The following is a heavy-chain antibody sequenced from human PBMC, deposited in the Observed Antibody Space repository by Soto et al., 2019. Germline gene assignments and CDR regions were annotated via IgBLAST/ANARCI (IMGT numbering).Heavy chain of an antibody. CDR3: ARDLEAAVPGAFYYYYYGMDV. J-gene: IGHJ6*02. V-gene: IGHV3-30-3*01. CDR2: ISYDGSNK. CDR1: GFTFSSYA. D-gene: IGHD6-13*01. Sequence: PGGSLRLSCAASGFTFSSYAMHWVRQAPGKGLEWVAVISYDGSNKYYADSVKGRFTISRDNSKNTQYLQMNSLRAEDTAVYYCARDLEAAVPGAFYYYYYGMDVWGQGTT.